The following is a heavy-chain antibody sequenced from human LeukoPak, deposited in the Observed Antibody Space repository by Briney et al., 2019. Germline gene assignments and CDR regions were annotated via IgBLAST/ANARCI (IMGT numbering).Heavy chain of an antibody. J-gene: IGHJ4*02. V-gene: IGHV4-30-2*01. CDR1: GGSISSGGYS. CDR2: IYHSGST. CDR3: ARHRGGRIDDFWSGYYPSYFDY. D-gene: IGHD3-3*01. Sequence: SETLSLTCAVSGGSISSGGYSWSWIRQPPGKGLEWIGYIYHSGSTYYNPSLKSRVTISVDRSKNQFSLKLSSVTAADTAVYYCARHRGGRIDDFWSGYYPSYFDYWGQGTLVTVSS.